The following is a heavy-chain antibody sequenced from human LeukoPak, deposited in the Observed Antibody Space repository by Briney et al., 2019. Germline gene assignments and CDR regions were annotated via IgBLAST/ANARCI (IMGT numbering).Heavy chain of an antibody. CDR2: IKYDGSST. CDR1: GFTFTSYW. D-gene: IGHD3-22*01. V-gene: IGHV3-74*01. J-gene: IGHJ5*02. Sequence: GGSLRLSRAASGFTFTSYWMHWVRQIPGKGLVWLSRIKYDGSSTTYADSVKGRFTISRDNAKNTLYLQMNSLRAEDTAVYYCTRDCDTSGNYYGWFDPWGQGALVTVSS. CDR3: TRDCDTSGNYYGWFDP.